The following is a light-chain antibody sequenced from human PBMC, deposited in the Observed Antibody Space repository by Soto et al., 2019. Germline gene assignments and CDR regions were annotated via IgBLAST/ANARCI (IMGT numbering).Light chain of an antibody. CDR3: QQYDTYFRYT. J-gene: IGKJ2*01. CDR2: DAS. CDR1: QSVNANY. V-gene: IGKV3-20*01. Sequence: EIVLTQSPGTLPLSPGETATLSCRASQSVNANYLAWYQHKPGQAPRLLVYDASRRATGTPDRFSGSGSGTDFTLTIGSLQPDDFANYYCQQYDTYFRYTFGQGTKLDIK.